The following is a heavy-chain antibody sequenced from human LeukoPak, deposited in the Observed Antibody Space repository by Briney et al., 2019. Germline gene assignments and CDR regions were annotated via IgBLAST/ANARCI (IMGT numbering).Heavy chain of an antibody. Sequence: PGGSLRLSCAASGLTFSSYWMNWVRQAPGKGLVWVSRINSDGSSTNYADSVKGRFTISRDNAKNTLYLQMNSLRAEDTAVYYCARPYCSSTSCYDFDYWGQGTLVTVSS. CDR1: GLTFSSYW. CDR3: ARPYCSSTSCYDFDY. CDR2: INSDGSST. V-gene: IGHV3-74*01. D-gene: IGHD2-2*01. J-gene: IGHJ4*02.